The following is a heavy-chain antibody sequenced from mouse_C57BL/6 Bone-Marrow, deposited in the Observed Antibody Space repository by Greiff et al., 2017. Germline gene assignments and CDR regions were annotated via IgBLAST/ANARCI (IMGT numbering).Heavy chain of an antibody. CDR3: ARLGGLDY. CDR1: GYTFTSYW. Sequence: SGTVLARPGASVKMSCKTSGYTFTSYWMHWVKQRPGQGLEWIGAIYPGNSDTSYNQKFKGKATLTVDTSSSTAYMQLSSLTSEDSAVYYCARLGGLDYWGQGTTLTVSS. D-gene: IGHD1-1*02. V-gene: IGHV1-5*01. CDR2: IYPGNSDT. J-gene: IGHJ2*01.